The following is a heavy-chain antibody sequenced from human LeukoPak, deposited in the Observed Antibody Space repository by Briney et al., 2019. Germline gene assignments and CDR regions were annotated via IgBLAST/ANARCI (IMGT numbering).Heavy chain of an antibody. J-gene: IGHJ3*02. CDR2: IYYSGST. D-gene: IGHD3-22*01. V-gene: IGHV4-39*01. CDR1: GGSISSSSYY. Sequence: SETLSLNCTVSGGSISSSSYYWGWPRQPPGKGLEWNASIYYSGSTYYNPSLKSRVTISVDTSKNQFSLKLSSVTAADTAVYYCARRLYYDSSGYYLHDAFDIWGQGTMVTVSS. CDR3: ARRLYYDSSGYYLHDAFDI.